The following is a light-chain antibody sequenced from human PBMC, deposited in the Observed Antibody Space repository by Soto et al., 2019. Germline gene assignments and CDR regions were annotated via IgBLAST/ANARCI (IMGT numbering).Light chain of an antibody. CDR2: SAS. Sequence: EIVMTQSPVTLSVSPGERATLSCTASQSVNNNVAWYQQKPGHTPRLLIYSASIGATGTPARFSGSESGSDFTLTISSLQSEDFAVYYCQQYNKWPLTFGPGTKVDIK. CDR1: QSVNNN. V-gene: IGKV3-15*01. J-gene: IGKJ3*01. CDR3: QQYNKWPLT.